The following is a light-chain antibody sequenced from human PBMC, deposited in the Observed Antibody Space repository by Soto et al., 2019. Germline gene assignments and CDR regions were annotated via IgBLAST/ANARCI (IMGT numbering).Light chain of an antibody. CDR1: QSVSYSSNNKHY. V-gene: IGKV4-1*01. CDR2: SAS. CDR3: QQCLSVPYT. Sequence: DIVMTQSPDSLAVSLGERATINCKSSQSVSYSSNNKHYLALYQQKAGQPPKLLIYSASNRESGVPDRFSGSGSGTDFTLTISTLQAEDVAVYYCQQCLSVPYTFGGGTKVELK. J-gene: IGKJ4*01.